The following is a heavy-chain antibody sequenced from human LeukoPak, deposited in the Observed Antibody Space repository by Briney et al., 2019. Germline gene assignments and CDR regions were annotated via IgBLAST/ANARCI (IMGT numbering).Heavy chain of an antibody. CDR2: VFHSGRT. Sequence: PSETLSLTCTVSGDSVRTDSHYWSWIRQPPGKGLEWIGNVFHSGRTAYNPSLKSRVTISVDMSKSQFSLQLSSVTAADTAVYYCVRETATYYYDSRGYYRQTEVFDIWGQGTPVIVSS. CDR3: VRETATYYYDSRGYYRQTEVFDI. D-gene: IGHD3-22*01. V-gene: IGHV4-61*01. CDR1: GDSVRTDSHY. J-gene: IGHJ3*02.